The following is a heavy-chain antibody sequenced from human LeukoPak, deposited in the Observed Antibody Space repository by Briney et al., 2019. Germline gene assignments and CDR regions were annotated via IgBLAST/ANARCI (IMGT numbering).Heavy chain of an antibody. V-gene: IGHV3-74*01. Sequence: GGSLRPSCAASGFTFSSYWMHWVRQAPGKGLVWVSRINSDGSSTSYADSVKGRFTISRDNAKNTLYLQMNSLRAEDTAVYYCARSLGYCSGGSCYGLVVLLPEFDYWGQGTLVTVSS. CDR3: ARSLGYCSGGSCYGLVVLLPEFDY. D-gene: IGHD2-15*01. CDR2: INSDGSST. J-gene: IGHJ4*02. CDR1: GFTFSSYW.